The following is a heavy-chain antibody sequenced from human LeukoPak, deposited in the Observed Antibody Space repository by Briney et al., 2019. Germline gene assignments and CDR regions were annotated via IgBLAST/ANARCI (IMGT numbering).Heavy chain of an antibody. CDR3: ARVIEDYYGSGSYYYYYYMDV. J-gene: IGHJ6*03. CDR2: IYYSGST. Sequence: SETLSLTCTVSGGSINIGDYYWSWIRQPPGKGLEWIVYIYYSGSTYYNPSLKSRVTISVDTSKNQFSLKLSSVTAADTAVYYCARVIEDYYGSGSYYYYYYMDVWGKGTTVTVSS. CDR1: GGSINIGDYY. V-gene: IGHV4-30-4*08. D-gene: IGHD3-10*01.